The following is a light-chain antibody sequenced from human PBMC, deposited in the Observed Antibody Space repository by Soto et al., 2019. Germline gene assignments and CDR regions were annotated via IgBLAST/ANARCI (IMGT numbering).Light chain of an antibody. V-gene: IGKV3-15*01. J-gene: IGKJ2*01. CDR2: GAS. Sequence: IVMTQSPATLPVSPGERATLSCRATQRVSTNLAWYQLKPGQAPRLLIYGASSRATGVPARFSGSGSGTEFTLTITGLQSEDFALYSCQQYNNWPYTFGQGTRLEVK. CDR1: QRVSTN. CDR3: QQYNNWPYT.